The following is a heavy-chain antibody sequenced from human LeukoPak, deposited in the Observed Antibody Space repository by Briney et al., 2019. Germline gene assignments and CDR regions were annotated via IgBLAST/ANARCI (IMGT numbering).Heavy chain of an antibody. D-gene: IGHD3-22*01. CDR1: GYTFTSYD. CDR2: MNPNSGNT. CDR3: ATVGPEYYYDSSGPPDY. J-gene: IGHJ4*02. V-gene: IGHV1-8*01. Sequence: GASVKVSCKASGYTFTSYDINWVRQATGQGLEWMGWMNPNSGNTGYAQKFQGRVTMTEDTSTDTAYMELSSLRSEDTAVYYCATVGPEYYYDSSGPPDYWGQGTLVTVSS.